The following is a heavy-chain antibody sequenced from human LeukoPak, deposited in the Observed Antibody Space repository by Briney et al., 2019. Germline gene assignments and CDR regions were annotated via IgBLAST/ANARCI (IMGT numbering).Heavy chain of an antibody. J-gene: IGHJ4*02. V-gene: IGHV4-30-4*01. CDR1: GGSISSGDYY. Sequence: SETLSLTCTVSGGSISSGDYYWSWIRQPPGTGLEWIGYIYYSGSTYYNPSLKSRVTISVDTSKNQFSLKLSSVTAADTAVYYCARPRVWSDYWGYFDYWGQGTLVTVSS. D-gene: IGHD3-3*01. CDR2: IYYSGST. CDR3: ARPRVWSDYWGYFDY.